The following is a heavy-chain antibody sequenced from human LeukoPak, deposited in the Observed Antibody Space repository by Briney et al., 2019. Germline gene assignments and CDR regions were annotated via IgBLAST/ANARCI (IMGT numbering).Heavy chain of an antibody. CDR3: APASVIHMRDP. CDR2: INPYSDAL. CDR1: AYTFSDVY. Sequence: GASVKLSFQVSAYTFSDVYLLWVRQAPGQGLEWMGRINPYSDALIYAQKFQDRVTMTWDTSSGTAYMELTRLTSDDTAVYYCAPASVIHMRDPWGQGTLVTVST. D-gene: IGHD5/OR15-5a*01. V-gene: IGHV1-2*06. J-gene: IGHJ5*02.